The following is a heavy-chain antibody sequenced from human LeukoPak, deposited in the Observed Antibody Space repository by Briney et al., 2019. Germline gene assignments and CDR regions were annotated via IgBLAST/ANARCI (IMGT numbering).Heavy chain of an antibody. CDR3: ARERGYCSTTSCPKTDAFDI. Sequence: GGSLRLSCAASRFTFSNYWMHWVRQAPGKGLVWVSRINSDESSTTYADSVKGRFTISRDNAKNTLYLQMNSLRAEDTAVYYCARERGYCSTTSCPKTDAFDIWGQGTLVTVSS. V-gene: IGHV3-74*01. D-gene: IGHD2-2*01. J-gene: IGHJ3*02. CDR2: INSDESST. CDR1: RFTFSNYW.